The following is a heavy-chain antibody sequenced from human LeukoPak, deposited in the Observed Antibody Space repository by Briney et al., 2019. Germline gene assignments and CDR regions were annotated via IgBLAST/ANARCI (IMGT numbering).Heavy chain of an antibody. Sequence: GGSLRLSCAASGFTFSSYSMNWVRQAPGKGLEWVSSISSSSSYIYYADSVKGRFTISRDNAKNSLYLQMNSLRAEDTAVYYCARVGGSSWYNWFDPWGQGTLVTVSS. CDR3: ARVGGSSWYNWFDP. J-gene: IGHJ5*02. CDR1: GFTFSSYS. V-gene: IGHV3-21*01. D-gene: IGHD6-13*01. CDR2: ISSSSSYI.